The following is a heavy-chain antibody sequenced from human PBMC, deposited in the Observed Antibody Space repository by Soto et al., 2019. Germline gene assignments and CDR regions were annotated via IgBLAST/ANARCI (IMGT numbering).Heavy chain of an antibody. CDR3: ARYPSTSYCSDGRCSYDALDV. Sequence: QVQVVQSGAEVKKPGASVKVSCKASGYSFTSYDVNWVRQATGQGLEWMGWMNPNSGNTVYAQKFQGRVTMTRDTSRSTAYMELTGLTSEDTAVYYCARYPSTSYCSDGRCSYDALDVWGQGTMVTVSS. V-gene: IGHV1-8*01. CDR2: MNPNSGNT. J-gene: IGHJ3*01. D-gene: IGHD2-15*01. CDR1: GYSFTSYD.